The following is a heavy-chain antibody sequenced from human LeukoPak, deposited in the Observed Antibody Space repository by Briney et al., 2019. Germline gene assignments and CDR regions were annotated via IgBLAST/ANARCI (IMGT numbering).Heavy chain of an antibody. CDR3: AKDRAMVRGVISH. J-gene: IGHJ4*02. D-gene: IGHD3-10*01. CDR1: GFTFSSYG. CDR2: ISYDGSNK. Sequence: SCKASGFTFSSYGMHWVRQAPGKGLEWVAVISYDGSNKYYADSVKGRFTISRDNSKNTLYLQMNSLRAEDTAVYYCAKDRAMVRGVISHWGQGTLVTVSS. V-gene: IGHV3-30*18.